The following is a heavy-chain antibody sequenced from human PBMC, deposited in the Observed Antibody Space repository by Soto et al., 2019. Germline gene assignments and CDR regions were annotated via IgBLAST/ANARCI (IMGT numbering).Heavy chain of an antibody. CDR3: ARDSYDILTGYYTPQTSDYFDY. V-gene: IGHV3-21*01. Sequence: GGSLRLSCAASGFTFSSYSMNWVRQAPGKGLEWVSSISSSSSYIYYADSVKGRFTISRDNAKNSLYLQMNSLRAEDTAVYYCARDSYDILTGYYTPQTSDYFDYWGQGTLVTVSS. CDR1: GFTFSSYS. D-gene: IGHD3-9*01. CDR2: ISSSSSYI. J-gene: IGHJ4*02.